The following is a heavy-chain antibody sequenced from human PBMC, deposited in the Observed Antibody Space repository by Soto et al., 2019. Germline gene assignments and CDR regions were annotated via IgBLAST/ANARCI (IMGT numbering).Heavy chain of an antibody. CDR1: VVSRVRHC. CDR2: ISYSGST. CDR3: AGDDP. J-gene: IGHJ5*02. V-gene: IGHV4-59*11. Sequence: SGTLALGCAVSVVSRVRHCCTLLLQSPVKGLEWILYISYSGSTYYNPSLKSRVSISADTSKNQFSLRMNSMIAADTAVYYCAGDDP.